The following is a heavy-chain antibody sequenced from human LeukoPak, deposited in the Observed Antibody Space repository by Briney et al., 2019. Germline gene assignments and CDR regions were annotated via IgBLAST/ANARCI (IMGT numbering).Heavy chain of an antibody. CDR1: GFNNSDYY. CDR2: ISRSSRHT. D-gene: IGHD3-22*01. CDR3: ARITMIVVVIGGAEAFEI. Sequence: GGTVRLCGAPSGFNNSDYYMSSIRQAPGKRLEWFSYISRSSRHTNYADSVKGRFTISRDNATNSLYVQMNILRAEGTGVYYCARITMIVVVIGGAEAFEIWGQGTMVTVSS. V-gene: IGHV3-11*06. J-gene: IGHJ3*02.